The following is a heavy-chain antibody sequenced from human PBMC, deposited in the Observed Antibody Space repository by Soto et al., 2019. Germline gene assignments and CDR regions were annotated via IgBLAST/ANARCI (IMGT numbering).Heavy chain of an antibody. CDR1: GTIFSSYT. CDR3: ARGLGGRMDD. D-gene: IGHD3-16*01. V-gene: IGHV1-69*08. J-gene: IGHJ6*02. CDR2: IIPILGET. Sequence: QVQLVQSGAEVKKPGSSVRVSCKASGTIFSSYTISWVRQAHGQGLEWMGRIIPILGETNSAQKFQGRVTLTADKSTNTAYMALNSLRLEDTALYYCARGLGGRMDDWGQGTTVTVSS.